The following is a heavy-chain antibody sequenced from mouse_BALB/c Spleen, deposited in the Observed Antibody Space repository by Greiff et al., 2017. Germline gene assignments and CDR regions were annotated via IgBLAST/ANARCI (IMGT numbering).Heavy chain of an antibody. J-gene: IGHJ2*01. CDR3: ARPARGFFDY. Sequence: VHVKQSGGGLVQPGGSRKLSCAASGFTFSSFGMHWVRQAPEKGLEWVAYISSGSSTIYYADTVKGRFTISRDNPKNTLFLQMTSLRSEDTAMYYCARPARGFFDYWGQGTTLTVSS. CDR2: ISSGSSTI. D-gene: IGHD3-1*01. CDR1: GFTFSSFG. V-gene: IGHV5-17*02.